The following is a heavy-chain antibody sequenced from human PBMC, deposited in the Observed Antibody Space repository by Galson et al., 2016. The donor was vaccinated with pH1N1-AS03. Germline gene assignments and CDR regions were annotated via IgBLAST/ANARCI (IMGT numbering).Heavy chain of an antibody. V-gene: IGHV3-11*01. Sequence: SLRLPCAASGFTFSDYYMSWIRQAPGKGLEWISCITSSGGSGPTIYYADSVKGRFPISRDNAKNSLYLQMNSLRADDTAVYYSARGWYDIWTGYLVDPFDYWGQGALVTVSS. D-gene: IGHD3-9*01. CDR1: GFTFSDYY. J-gene: IGHJ4*02. CDR2: ITSSGGSGPTI. CDR3: ARGWYDIWTGYLVDPFDY.